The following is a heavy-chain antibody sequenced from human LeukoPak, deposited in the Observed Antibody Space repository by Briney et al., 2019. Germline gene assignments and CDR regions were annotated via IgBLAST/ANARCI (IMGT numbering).Heavy chain of an antibody. CDR1: GFTFSSYE. D-gene: IGHD3-3*01. CDR3: AVGSGTYPYPDAFDI. J-gene: IGHJ3*02. Sequence: GGSLRLSCAASGFTFSSYEMNWVRQAPGKGLEWVSYISSSGSTIHYADSVKGRFTISRDNAKNSLYLQMNSLRAEDTAVYYCAVGSGTYPYPDAFDIWGQGTMVTVSS. CDR2: ISSSGSTI. V-gene: IGHV3-48*03.